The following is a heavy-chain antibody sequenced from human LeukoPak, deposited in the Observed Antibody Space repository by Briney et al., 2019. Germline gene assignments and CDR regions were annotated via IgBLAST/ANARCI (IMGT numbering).Heavy chain of an antibody. CDR3: AGDYLRADSSGYYSLGY. V-gene: IGHV1-46*01. CDR2: INPSGGST. D-gene: IGHD3-22*01. J-gene: IGHJ4*02. CDR1: GYTFTSYY. Sequence: ASVKVSCKASGYTFTSYYMHWVRQAPGQGLEWMGIINPSGGSTSYAQKFQGRVTMTRDTSTSTVYMELSSLRSEDTAVYYCAGDYLRADSSGYYSLGYWGQGTLVTVSS.